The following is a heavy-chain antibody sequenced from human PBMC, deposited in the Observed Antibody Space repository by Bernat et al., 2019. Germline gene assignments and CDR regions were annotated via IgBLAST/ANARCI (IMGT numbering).Heavy chain of an antibody. CDR2: ISGSGNT. J-gene: IGHJ4*02. D-gene: IGHD2-2*01. CDR1: GFTFGSYG. CDR3: AKDREVPLFDC. Sequence: EVQLVESGGGLVQPGGSLRLSCAASGFTFGSYGMSWVRQPPGKGLEWVSFISGSGNTYYSDSVKGRFTISRDNSKNTLFLQINSLRAEDTAVYYCAKDREVPLFDCWGQGPLVTVSS. V-gene: IGHV3-23*04.